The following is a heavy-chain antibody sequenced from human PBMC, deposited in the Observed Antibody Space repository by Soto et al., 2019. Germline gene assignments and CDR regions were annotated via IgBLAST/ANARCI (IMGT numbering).Heavy chain of an antibody. V-gene: IGHV1-2*04. Sequence: GASVKVSCKASGYTFTGYYMHWVRQAPGQGLEWMGWINPNSGGTNYAQKFQGWVTMTRDTSISTAYMELSRLRSDDTAVYYCARAPAYGGNSEFWLVLDYWGQGTLVTVSS. CDR1: GYTFTGYY. CDR3: ARAPAYGGNSEFWLVLDY. J-gene: IGHJ4*02. CDR2: INPNSGGT. D-gene: IGHD6-19*01.